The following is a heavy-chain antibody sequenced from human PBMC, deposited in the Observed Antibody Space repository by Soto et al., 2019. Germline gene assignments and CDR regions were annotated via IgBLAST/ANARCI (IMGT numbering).Heavy chain of an antibody. CDR1: GGSFRGYY. CDR3: ARGPAADYGIDYYYYYYMDV. D-gene: IGHD3-16*01. V-gene: IGHV4-34*01. Sequence: SETLSLTCAVYGGSFRGYYWSWIRQPPGKGLEWIGEINHSGSTNYNPSLKSRVTISVDTSKNQFSLKLSSVTAADTAVYYCARGPAADYGIDYYYYYYMDVWGKGTTVTVSS. J-gene: IGHJ6*03. CDR2: INHSGST.